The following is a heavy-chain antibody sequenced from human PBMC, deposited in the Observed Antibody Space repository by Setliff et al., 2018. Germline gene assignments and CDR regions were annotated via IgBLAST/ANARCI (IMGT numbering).Heavy chain of an antibody. Sequence: PGGSLRLSCAASGFTFNNYFMIWVRQAPGKGLEWVSSISNSGGEIHYADSVKGRFTISRDNPRSTLYLQMNSLRAEDTALYYCANYEQRPRNLDYLCQGTLVTVSS. CDR3: ANYEQRPRNLDY. CDR1: GFTFNNYF. J-gene: IGHJ4*02. D-gene: IGHD6-25*01. CDR2: ISNSGGEI. V-gene: IGHV3-23*01.